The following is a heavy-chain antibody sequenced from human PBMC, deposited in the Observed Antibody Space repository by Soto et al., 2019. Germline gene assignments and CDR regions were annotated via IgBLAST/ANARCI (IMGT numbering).Heavy chain of an antibody. V-gene: IGHV4-39*01. J-gene: IGHJ6*02. CDR1: GGSIGSSSYY. CDR3: ARRLYYDSSGFEGGGMDV. Sequence: PSETLSLTCTVSGGSIGSSSYYWGWIRQPPGKGLEWIGSIYYSGSTYYNPSLKSRVTIPVDTSKNQFSLKLSSVTAADTAVYYCARRLYYDSSGFEGGGMDVWGQGTTVTVSS. CDR2: IYYSGST. D-gene: IGHD3-22*01.